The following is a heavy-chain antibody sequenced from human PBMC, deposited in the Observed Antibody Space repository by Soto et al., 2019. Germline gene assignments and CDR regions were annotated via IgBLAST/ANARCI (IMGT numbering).Heavy chain of an antibody. CDR3: ARLGYCSSTSCYVLILDY. CDR1: GGSISSYY. J-gene: IGHJ4*02. Sequence: PSETLSLTFTVSGGSISSYYWSWIRQPPGKGLEWIGYIYYSGSTNYNLSLKSRVTISVDTSKNQFSLKLSSVTAADTAVYYCARLGYCSSTSCYVLILDYWGQGTLVTVSS. CDR2: IYYSGST. D-gene: IGHD2-2*01. V-gene: IGHV4-59*01.